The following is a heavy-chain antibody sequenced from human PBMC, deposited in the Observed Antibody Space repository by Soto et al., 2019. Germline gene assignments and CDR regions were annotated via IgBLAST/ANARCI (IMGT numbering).Heavy chain of an antibody. D-gene: IGHD6-13*01. V-gene: IGHV1-69*01. CDR1: EGTFNSYA. CDR3: ASGASRWYPYFFDS. Sequence: QAQVVQSGAEVRKPGSSVKVSCKASEGTFNSYAIAWVRQAPGQGLEWMGGIIPFYNTLNYAQKFQDRVTITANDSTNTVYMELSSLRSDDKAVYFCASGASRWYPYFFDSWAQGTLVTVSS. J-gene: IGHJ4*02. CDR2: IIPFYNTL.